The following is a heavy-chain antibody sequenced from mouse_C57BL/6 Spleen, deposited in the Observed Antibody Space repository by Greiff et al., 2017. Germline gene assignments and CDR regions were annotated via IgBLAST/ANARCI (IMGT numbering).Heavy chain of an antibody. V-gene: IGHV1-4*01. CDR1: GYTFTSYT. Sequence: QVQLQQSGAELARPGASVKMSCKASGYTFTSYTMHWVKQRPGQGLEWIGYINPSSGYTKYNQKFKDKATLTADKSPSTAYMQLSSLTSEDSAVYYCARRGRDGYFDYWGQGTTLTVSS. J-gene: IGHJ2*01. D-gene: IGHD2-3*01. CDR3: ARRGRDGYFDY. CDR2: INPSSGYT.